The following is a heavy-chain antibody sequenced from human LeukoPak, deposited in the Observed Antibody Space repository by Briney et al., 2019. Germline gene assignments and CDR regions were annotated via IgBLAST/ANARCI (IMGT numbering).Heavy chain of an antibody. CDR2: IRYDGSNK. J-gene: IGHJ2*01. V-gene: IGHV3-30*02. D-gene: IGHD5-12*01. CDR1: GFTFSSYG. Sequence: GGSLRLSCAASGFTFSSYGMHWVRQAPGKGLEWVAFIRYDGSNKYYADSVKGRFTISRENAKNSLYLQMNSLRAGDTAVYYCARVRKYSGYYSWYFDLWGRGTLVTVSS. CDR3: ARVRKYSGYYSWYFDL.